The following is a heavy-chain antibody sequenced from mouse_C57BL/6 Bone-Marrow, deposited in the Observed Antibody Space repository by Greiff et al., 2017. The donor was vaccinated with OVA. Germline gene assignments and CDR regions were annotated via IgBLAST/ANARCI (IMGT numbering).Heavy chain of an antibody. CDR1: GYTFTTYP. V-gene: IGHV1-47*01. CDR3: ARPGDYDGDWFAY. J-gene: IGHJ3*01. D-gene: IGHD2-4*01. Sequence: VMLVESGAELVKPGASVKMSCKASGYTFTTYPIEWMKQNHGKSLEWIGNFHPYSDDTKYNETFKGKATLTVEKSSSTVYLELSRLTSDDSAVYYCARPGDYDGDWFAYWGQGTLVTVSA. CDR2: FHPYSDDT.